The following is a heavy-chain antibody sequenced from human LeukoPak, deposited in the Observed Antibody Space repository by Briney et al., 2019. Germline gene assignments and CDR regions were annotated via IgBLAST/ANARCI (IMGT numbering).Heavy chain of an antibody. D-gene: IGHD6-13*01. V-gene: IGHV1-3*03. CDR1: GYTFTTYV. Sequence: GASVKVSCKASGYTFTTYVIHWVRQAPGRRLEWMGWINSGNGNTKYSQEFQGRVTITRDTSASTAYMELSSLRSEDMAVYYCARDARSSSFGYYFDYWGQGTLVTVSS. J-gene: IGHJ4*02. CDR3: ARDARSSSFGYYFDY. CDR2: INSGNGNT.